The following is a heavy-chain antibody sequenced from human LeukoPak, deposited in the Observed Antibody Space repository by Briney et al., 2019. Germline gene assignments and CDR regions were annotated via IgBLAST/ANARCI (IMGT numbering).Heavy chain of an antibody. Sequence: GGSLRLSCAASGFTFSSYEMNWVRQAPGKGLEWVSTISGGGGSIYYADSVRGRFTISRDNSKSTLYLQMNSLRAEDTAVYYCAKVNYYGSGSYSFDPWGQGTLVTVSS. V-gene: IGHV3-23*01. CDR2: ISGGGGSI. D-gene: IGHD3-10*01. CDR3: AKVNYYGSGSYSFDP. CDR1: GFTFSSYE. J-gene: IGHJ5*02.